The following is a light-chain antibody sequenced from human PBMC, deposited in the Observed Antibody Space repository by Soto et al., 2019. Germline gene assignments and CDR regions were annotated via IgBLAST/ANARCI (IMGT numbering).Light chain of an antibody. CDR2: GAS. J-gene: IGKJ4*01. Sequence: EVVMTQSPATVSVSPGEGVTLSCRASQTISNDLAWYQQKPGQAPRLLIYGASTRATSVPARFSGGGSGTEFTLTIISLLSEDFAFYYCQQNNKWPPVTFGGGTKVEIK. V-gene: IGKV3-15*01. CDR3: QQNNKWPPVT. CDR1: QTISND.